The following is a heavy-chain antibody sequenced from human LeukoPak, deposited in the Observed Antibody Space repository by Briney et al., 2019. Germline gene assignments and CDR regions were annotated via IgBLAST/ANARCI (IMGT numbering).Heavy chain of an antibody. Sequence: PSQTLSLTRTVSGGSISSGGYYWSWIRQPPGKGLEWIGYIYQSGSIYSNPSLRSRVTISVDRSQKQFSLKVSSVTAADTAVYYCAREDPHISPGAFDIWGQGTMVTVSS. D-gene: IGHD2-21*01. CDR1: GGSISSGGYY. CDR2: IYQSGSI. CDR3: AREDPHISPGAFDI. V-gene: IGHV4-30-2*01. J-gene: IGHJ3*02.